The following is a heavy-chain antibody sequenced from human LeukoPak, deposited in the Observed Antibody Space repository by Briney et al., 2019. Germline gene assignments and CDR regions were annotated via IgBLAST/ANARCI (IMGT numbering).Heavy chain of an antibody. Sequence: PSETLPLTCTVSGGSISSSSYYWGWIRQPPGKGLEWIGSIYYSGSTYYNPSLKSRVTMSVDTSKNQFSLKLSSVTAADTAVYYCARDLYDSSGYYLLFDYWGQGTLVTVSS. J-gene: IGHJ4*02. V-gene: IGHV4-39*07. CDR3: ARDLYDSSGYYLLFDY. D-gene: IGHD3-22*01. CDR1: GGSISSSSYY. CDR2: IYYSGST.